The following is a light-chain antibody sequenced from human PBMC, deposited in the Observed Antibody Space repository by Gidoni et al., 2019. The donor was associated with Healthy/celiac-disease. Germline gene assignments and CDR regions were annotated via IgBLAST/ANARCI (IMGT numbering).Light chain of an antibody. CDR1: SSDVGGYNY. CDR2: EVS. Sequence: QSALTQPASVSGSLGQSSTISCTGTSSDVGGYNYVSWYQQHPGKAPKLMIDEVSNRPSGVSNRYAGSKSGNTASLTISGLQAEDEADYYCSSYTSSSTPRVVFGGGTKLTV. J-gene: IGLJ2*01. V-gene: IGLV2-14*01. CDR3: SSYTSSSTPRVV.